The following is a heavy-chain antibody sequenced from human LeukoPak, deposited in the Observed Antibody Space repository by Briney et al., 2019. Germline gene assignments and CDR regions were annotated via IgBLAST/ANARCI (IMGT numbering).Heavy chain of an antibody. CDR1: GYTFTNYD. CDR2: MNPNSGNT. J-gene: IGHJ5*02. D-gene: IGHD1-26*01. V-gene: IGHV1-8*01. CDR3: MRGSSGTYHGIYNWFDP. Sequence: GASVKVSCKASGYTFTNYDINWVRQATGQGLEWMGWMNPNSGNTGSAQKFQGRVTMTRSPSISTAYMELSSLRSEDTAVYYCMRGSSGTYHGIYNWFDPWGQGTLVTVSS.